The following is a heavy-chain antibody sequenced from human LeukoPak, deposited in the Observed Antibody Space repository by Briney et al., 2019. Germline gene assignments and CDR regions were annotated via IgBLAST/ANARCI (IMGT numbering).Heavy chain of an antibody. D-gene: IGHD3-22*01. CDR1: GFTFSSYA. V-gene: IGHV3-23*01. CDR2: ISGSGGST. Sequence: GGSLRLSCAASGFTFSSYAMSWVRQAPGKGLEWVSAISGSGGSTYYADSVKGRFTISRDNSKNTLYLQMNSLRAEDTAVYYCAKDPHPYYYDSSGYYFDYWGQGTQVTVSS. CDR3: AKDPHPYYYDSSGYYFDY. J-gene: IGHJ4*02.